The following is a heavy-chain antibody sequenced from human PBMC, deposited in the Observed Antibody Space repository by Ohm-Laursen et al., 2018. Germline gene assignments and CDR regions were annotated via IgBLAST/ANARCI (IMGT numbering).Heavy chain of an antibody. J-gene: IGHJ6*02. D-gene: IGHD7-27*01. V-gene: IGHV4-4*07. CDR2: IYSSGST. CDR3: ARAIAGDLSDHYYYGMDV. Sequence: SETLSLTCAVSGDSISSYYWSWIRQPSGKGLEWIGRIYSSGSTNYNPSLKSRVTMSVDTSKSQFSLKVSSVTAADTAVYYCARAIAGDLSDHYYYGMDVWGQGTTVTVSS. CDR1: GDSISSYY.